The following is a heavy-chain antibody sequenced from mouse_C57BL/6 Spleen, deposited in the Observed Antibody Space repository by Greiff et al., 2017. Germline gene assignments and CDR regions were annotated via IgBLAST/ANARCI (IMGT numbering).Heavy chain of an antibody. V-gene: IGHV2-2*01. J-gene: IGHJ4*01. CDR1: GFSLTSYG. CDR2: IWSGGST. CDR3: ARTGNDGYYGDAMDY. D-gene: IGHD2-3*01. Sequence: QVQLKESGPGLVQPSQSLSITCTVSGFSLTSYGVHWVRQSPGKGLEWLGVIWSGGSTDYNAAFISRLSISKDNSKSQVFFKMNSLQADDTAIYYCARTGNDGYYGDAMDYWGQGTSVTVSS.